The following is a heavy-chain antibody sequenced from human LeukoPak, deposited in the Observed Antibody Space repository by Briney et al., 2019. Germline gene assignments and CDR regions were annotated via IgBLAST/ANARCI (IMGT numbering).Heavy chain of an antibody. CDR1: GFTFSSYA. J-gene: IGHJ4*02. Sequence: GGSLRLSCAASGFTFSSYAMSWVRQAPGKVLEWASAISDSAGSTYYADSVKGRFTISRDNSKNTLYLQMNSLRAEDTAVYYCAKQSAGVTTGYFDYWGQGTLVTVSS. V-gene: IGHV3-23*01. CDR2: ISDSAGST. D-gene: IGHD1-26*01. CDR3: AKQSAGVTTGYFDY.